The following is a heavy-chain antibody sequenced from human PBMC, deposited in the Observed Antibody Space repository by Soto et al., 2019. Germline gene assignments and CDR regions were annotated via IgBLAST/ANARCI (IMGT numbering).Heavy chain of an antibody. CDR2: IYSGGST. J-gene: IGHJ6*03. D-gene: IGHD6-19*01. CDR1: GFTVSSNY. Sequence: GGSLRLSCAASGFTVSSNYMSWVRQAPGKGLEWVSVIYSGGSTYYADSVKGRFTISRHNSKNTLYLQMNSLRAEDTAVYYCASIAVAGSYYYYYMDVWGKGTTVTVSS. V-gene: IGHV3-53*04. CDR3: ASIAVAGSYYYYYMDV.